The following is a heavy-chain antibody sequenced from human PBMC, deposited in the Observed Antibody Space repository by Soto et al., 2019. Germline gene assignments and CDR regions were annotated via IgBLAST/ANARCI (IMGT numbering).Heavy chain of an antibody. Sequence: QVQLVQSGAEVKKPGASVKVSCKASGYTFTSYYMHWVRQAPGQGLEWMGIINPRGGSRSYAQKYQGKVTMTRKASTRTVYMELSSLRSEDTAVYYYARIFTRNEPGIDYWGQGTLVTVSS. CDR1: GYTFTSYY. V-gene: IGHV1-46*03. CDR3: ARIFTRNEPGIDY. CDR2: INPRGGSR. J-gene: IGHJ4*02. D-gene: IGHD3-9*01.